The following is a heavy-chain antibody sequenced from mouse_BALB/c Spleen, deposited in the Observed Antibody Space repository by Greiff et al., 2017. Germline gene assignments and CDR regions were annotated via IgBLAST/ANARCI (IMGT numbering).Heavy chain of an antibody. Sequence: VQLQQSGAELVRPGVSVKISCKGSGYTFTDYAMHWVKQSHAKSLEWIGVISTYYGDASYNQKFKGKATMTVDKSSSTAYMELARLTSEDSAIYYCARGIYYYGSSLSNFDYWGQGTTLTVSS. D-gene: IGHD1-1*01. CDR1: GYTFTDYA. CDR3: ARGIYYYGSSLSNFDY. V-gene: IGHV1S137*01. J-gene: IGHJ2*01. CDR2: ISTYYGDA.